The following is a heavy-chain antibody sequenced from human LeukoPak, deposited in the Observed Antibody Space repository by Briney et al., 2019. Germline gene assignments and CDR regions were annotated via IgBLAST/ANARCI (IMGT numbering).Heavy chain of an antibody. J-gene: IGHJ6*03. V-gene: IGHV4-34*01. Sequence: SETLSLTCAVYGGSFSGYYWSWIRQPPGKGLEWIGEINHSGSTNYNPSLKSRVTISVDTSKNQFSLKLSSVTAADTAVYYCARATRQQQLVYYYYYMDVWGKGTTVTVSS. D-gene: IGHD6-13*01. CDR3: ARATRQQQLVYYYYYMDV. CDR1: GGSFSGYY. CDR2: INHSGST.